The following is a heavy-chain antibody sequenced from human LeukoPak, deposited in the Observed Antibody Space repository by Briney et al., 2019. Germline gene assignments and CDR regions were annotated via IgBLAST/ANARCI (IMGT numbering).Heavy chain of an antibody. CDR3: AGGLYYDFWSGYYGY. D-gene: IGHD3-3*01. J-gene: IGHJ4*02. CDR1: GDSITGYY. CDR2: IYYSGST. Sequence: SETLSLTCSVSGDSITGYYWSWIRQPPGKGLEWIGYIYYSGSTNYNPSLKSRVTISVDTSKNQFSLKLSSVTAADTAVYYCAGGLYYDFWSGYYGYWGQGTLVTVSS. V-gene: IGHV4-59*01.